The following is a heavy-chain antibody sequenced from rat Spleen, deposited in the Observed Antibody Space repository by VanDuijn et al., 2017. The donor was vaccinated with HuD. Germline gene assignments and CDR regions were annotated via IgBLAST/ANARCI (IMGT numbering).Heavy chain of an antibody. CDR3: TRAGEYGGSYFDY. J-gene: IGHJ2*01. V-gene: IGHV5-46*01. CDR2: ISTSGGNT. CDR1: GFTFSSFP. Sequence: EVQLVESGGGLVQPGRSMKLSCADSGFTFSSFPMAWVRQAPTKGLEWVAGISTSGGNTYYRDSVKGRFTISRNNVKSTLYLQMNSLRSEDTATYYCTRAGEYGGSYFDYWGQGVMVTVSS. D-gene: IGHD1-11*01.